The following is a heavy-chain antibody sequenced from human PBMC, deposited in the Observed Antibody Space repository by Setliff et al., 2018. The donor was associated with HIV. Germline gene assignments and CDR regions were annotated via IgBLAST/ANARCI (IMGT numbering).Heavy chain of an antibody. Sequence: PSETLSLTCTVSGGSISSYYWCWIRQPPGKGLEWIGYIYYSGSTNYNPSLKSRVTISVDTSKNQFSLKLSSAIAADTAVYYCARIFGDQGYYYGMDVWGQGTTVTVSS. CDR1: GGSISSYY. CDR2: IYYSGST. V-gene: IGHV4-59*01. J-gene: IGHJ6*02. CDR3: ARIFGDQGYYYGMDV. D-gene: IGHD3-3*01.